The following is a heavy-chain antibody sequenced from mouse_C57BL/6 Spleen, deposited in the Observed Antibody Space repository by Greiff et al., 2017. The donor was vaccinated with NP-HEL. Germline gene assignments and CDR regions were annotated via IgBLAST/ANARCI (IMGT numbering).Heavy chain of an antibody. V-gene: IGHV1-22*01. D-gene: IGHD2-4*01. Sequence: EVQLVESGPELVKPGASVKMSCKASGYTFTDYNMHWVKQSHGKSLEWIGYINPNNGGTSYNQKFKGKATLTVNKSSSTAYMELRSLTSEDSAVYYCARCYYDYDGYFDVWGTGTTVTVSS. J-gene: IGHJ1*03. CDR2: INPNNGGT. CDR3: ARCYYDYDGYFDV. CDR1: GYTFTDYN.